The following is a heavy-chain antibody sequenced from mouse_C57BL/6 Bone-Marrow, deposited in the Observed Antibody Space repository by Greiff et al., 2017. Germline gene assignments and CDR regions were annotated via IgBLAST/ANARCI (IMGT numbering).Heavy chain of an antibody. CDR1: GYTFTSYW. Sequence: VQLQQSGTVLARPGASVKMSCKTSGYTFTSYWMHWVKQRPGQGLEWIGAIYPGNSDTSYNQKFKGKAKLTAGTSASTAYMKLSSLTNEDSAVYYCTRGSLFAYWGQGTLVTVSA. CDR3: TRGSLFAY. CDR2: IYPGNSDT. V-gene: IGHV1-5*01. J-gene: IGHJ3*01.